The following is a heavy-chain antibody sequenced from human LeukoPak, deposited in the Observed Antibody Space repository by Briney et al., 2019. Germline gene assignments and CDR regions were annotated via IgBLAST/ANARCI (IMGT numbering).Heavy chain of an antibody. V-gene: IGHV3-11*04. D-gene: IGHD3-22*01. CDR1: GFTFSDYY. CDR3: ARAGVGSSGYYYEIGAFDI. Sequence: GGSLRLSCAASGFTFSDYYMSWIRQAPGKGLEYISYISSSGSTMEYVDSVKGRFTISRDNAKNSLYLQMNSLRAEDTAVFYCARAGVGSSGYYYEIGAFDIWGQGTMVTVSS. CDR2: ISSSGSTM. J-gene: IGHJ3*02.